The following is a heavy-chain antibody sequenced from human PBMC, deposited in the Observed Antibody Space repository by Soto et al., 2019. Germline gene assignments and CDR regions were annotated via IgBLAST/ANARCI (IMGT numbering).Heavy chain of an antibody. CDR1: GASIYNGGYF. CDR3: ASGSTTEKVGS. Sequence: QEQLQESGPGLVRPSQTLSLPCSVSGASIYNGGYFWSWIRQCPGKGLKWIGDIHNSCRPYNNLSLERRVTKPADSAMKQVTLALTPVTDADTAMYYCASGSTTEKVGSWGQGILVTVSS. V-gene: IGHV4-30-4*01. CDR2: IHNSCRP. J-gene: IGHJ4*02.